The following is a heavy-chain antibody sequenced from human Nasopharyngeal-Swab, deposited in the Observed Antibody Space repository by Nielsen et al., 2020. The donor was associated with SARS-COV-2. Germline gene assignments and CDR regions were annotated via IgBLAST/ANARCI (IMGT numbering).Heavy chain of an antibody. D-gene: IGHD6-19*01. CDR3: ARDMGESSGWPDPFDY. V-gene: IGHV4-59*01. J-gene: IGHJ4*02. Sequence: WIRQPPGKGLEWIGYIYYSGSTNYNPSLRSRVTISVDTSKNQFSLKLSSVTAVDTAVYYCARDMGESSGWPDPFDYWGQGTLVTVSS. CDR2: IYYSGST.